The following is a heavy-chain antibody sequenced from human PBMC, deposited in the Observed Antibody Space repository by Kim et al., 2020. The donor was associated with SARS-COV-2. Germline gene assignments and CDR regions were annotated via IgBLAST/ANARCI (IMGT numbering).Heavy chain of an antibody. J-gene: IGHJ4*02. V-gene: IGHV3-33*06. D-gene: IGHD2-15*01. CDR3: AKERRKYCSGGSCHLEY. Sequence: GRLTIARDNSKNTLYLQKNNLRAEDTAVYYCAKERRKYCSGGSCHLEYWGQGTLVTVSS.